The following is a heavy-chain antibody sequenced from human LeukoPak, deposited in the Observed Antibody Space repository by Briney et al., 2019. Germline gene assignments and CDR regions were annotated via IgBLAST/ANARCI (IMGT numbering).Heavy chain of an antibody. CDR2: ISYDGSNK. CDR1: GFTFSSYA. Sequence: GKSLRLSCAASGFTFSSYAMHWVRQAPGKGLEWVAVISYDGSNKYYADSVKGRFTISRDNSKNTLYLQMNSLRAEDTAVYYCARGYYDLVHLGYWGQGTLVTVSS. V-gene: IGHV3-30-3*01. CDR3: ARGYYDLVHLGY. D-gene: IGHD3-3*01. J-gene: IGHJ4*02.